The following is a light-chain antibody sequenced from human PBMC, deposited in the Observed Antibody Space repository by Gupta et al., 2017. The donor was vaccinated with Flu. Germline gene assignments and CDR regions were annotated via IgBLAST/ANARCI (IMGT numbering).Light chain of an antibody. CDR3: GAWDSSRSPLYV. CDR1: TSSLGKNY. CDR2: ENY. Sequence: VTTPSSASTSSLGKNYCSCYHHPPATAPTLLLYENYKRPSDVPPRCSCSKSGTSATLAISGVQPGDEADYYCGAWDSSRSPLYVFGTGTKVSVL. J-gene: IGLJ1*01. V-gene: IGLV1-51*01.